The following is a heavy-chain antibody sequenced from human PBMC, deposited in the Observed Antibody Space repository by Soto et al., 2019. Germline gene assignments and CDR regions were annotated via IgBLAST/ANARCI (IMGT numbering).Heavy chain of an antibody. V-gene: IGHV4-34*01. CDR3: ARGYCGSSSCYTGWDY. Sequence: QVQLQQWGAGLLKPSETLSLTCAVYGGSFSGYYWSWIRQPPGKGLEWIGEINHSGSTNYNPSLKSRVTISVDTSKNQFSLKLSSVTAADTAVYYCARGYCGSSSCYTGWDYWGQGTLVTVSS. CDR2: INHSGST. D-gene: IGHD2-2*02. J-gene: IGHJ4*02. CDR1: GGSFSGYY.